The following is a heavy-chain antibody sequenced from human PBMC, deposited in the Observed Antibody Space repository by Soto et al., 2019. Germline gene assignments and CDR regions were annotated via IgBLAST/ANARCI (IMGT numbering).Heavy chain of an antibody. CDR3: AKVGDSFDY. J-gene: IGHJ4*02. Sequence: QVQLVESGEAGVRPGGSRGLPCEASGFTFSSNGMHWFRRAPGKGLEWVAVISYDGSNNYYADSVKGRFTNSRDNSKNTLYLQMNSLRAEDTAVYYCAKVGDSFDYWGQGTLVTVSS. V-gene: IGHV3-30*18. CDR2: ISYDGSNN. CDR1: GFTFSSNG.